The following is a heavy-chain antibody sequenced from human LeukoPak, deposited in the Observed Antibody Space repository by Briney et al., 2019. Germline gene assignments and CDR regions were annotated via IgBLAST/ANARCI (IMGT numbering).Heavy chain of an antibody. J-gene: IGHJ4*02. CDR3: ARADCSGGSCYSLYNMADY. V-gene: IGHV1-18*01. Sequence: ASVKVSCKASGYTFTSYGISWVRQAPGQGLEWMGWISAYNGNTNYAQKLQGRVTMTTDTSTSTAYMELRSLRSADTAVYYCARADCSGGSCYSLYNMADYWGQGTLVTVSS. CDR2: ISAYNGNT. D-gene: IGHD2-15*01. CDR1: GYTFTSYG.